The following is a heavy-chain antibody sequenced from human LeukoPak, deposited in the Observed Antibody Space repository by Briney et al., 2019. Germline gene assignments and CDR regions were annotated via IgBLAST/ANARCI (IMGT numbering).Heavy chain of an antibody. CDR1: GFTFSSYA. CDR3: RFGCSGGSCYGMDV. D-gene: IGHD2-15*01. V-gene: IGHV3-30*04. J-gene: IGHJ6*02. Sequence: GGSLRLSCAASGFTFSSYAMSWVRQAPGKGLEWVAVISYDGSNKYYADSVKGRFTISRDNSKNTPYLQMNSLRAEDTAVYYCRFGCSGGSCYGMDVWGQGTTVTVSS. CDR2: ISYDGSNK.